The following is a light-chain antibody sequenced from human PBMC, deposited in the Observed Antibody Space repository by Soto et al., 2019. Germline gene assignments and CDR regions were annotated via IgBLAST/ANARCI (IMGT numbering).Light chain of an antibody. J-gene: IGKJ1*01. CDR2: AAS. CDR1: QSISTY. Sequence: DIQMTQSPSSLSASVGDRVTITCRASQSISTYLNWYQHKLGKAPNLLIYAASTLKSGVPSRFSGSGSGTDFTLTISSLQPEDFATYYCQQGYNTPRTFGQGTKVDIK. V-gene: IGKV1-39*01. CDR3: QQGYNTPRT.